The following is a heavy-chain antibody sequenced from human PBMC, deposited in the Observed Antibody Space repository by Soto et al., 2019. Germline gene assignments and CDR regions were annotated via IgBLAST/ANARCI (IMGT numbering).Heavy chain of an antibody. J-gene: IGHJ4*02. V-gene: IGHV3-33*01. CDR2: IWYDGSNK. D-gene: IGHD3-22*01. CDR1: GFTFSRYG. CDR3: ARDYDSSGYPRYYFDY. Sequence: QVQLVASGGGVVQPGMSLTLSCAASGFTFSRYGMHWARQAPGKGLEWVAVIWYDGSNKYYADSVKGRFTISRDNSKNTLYLQMNSLRAEDTAVYSCARDYDSSGYPRYYFDYWGQGTLVTVSS.